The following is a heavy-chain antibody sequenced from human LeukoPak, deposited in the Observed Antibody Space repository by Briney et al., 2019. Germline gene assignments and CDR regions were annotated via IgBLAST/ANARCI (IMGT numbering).Heavy chain of an antibody. CDR1: GYTFTGYY. V-gene: IGHV1-2*06. Sequence: ASVKVSCKASGYTFTGYYMHWVRQAPGQGLEWMGRINPNSGGTNYAQKFQGRVTMTRDTSISTAYMELRSLRSEDTAVYYCARGLRYSNYWRYWGQGTLVTVSS. CDR2: INPNSGGT. J-gene: IGHJ4*02. D-gene: IGHD4-11*01. CDR3: ARGLRYSNYWRY.